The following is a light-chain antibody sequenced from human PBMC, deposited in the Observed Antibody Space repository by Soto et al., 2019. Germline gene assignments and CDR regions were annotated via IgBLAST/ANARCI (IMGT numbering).Light chain of an antibody. V-gene: IGLV1-40*01. CDR1: SSNIGAGYD. CDR3: QSYDSSLRGSV. CDR2: GNS. Sequence: QSVLTQPPSVSGAPGQRVTISCTGSSSNIGAGYDVHWYQQLPGTAPKLLIYGNSNRPSGVPDRFSGSKSGTSASLAITGLQAEDDADYYCQSYDSSLRGSVFGTGTKLTVL. J-gene: IGLJ1*01.